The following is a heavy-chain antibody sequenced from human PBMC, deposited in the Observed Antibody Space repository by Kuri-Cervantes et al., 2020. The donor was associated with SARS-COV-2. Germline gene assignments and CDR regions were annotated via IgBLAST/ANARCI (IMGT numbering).Heavy chain of an antibody. CDR3: GRGGGVRGLMVLFQWRGAGPLDF. V-gene: IGHV1-2*04. J-gene: IGHJ4*02. CDR1: GYTFTDYY. D-gene: IGHD3-10*01. Sequence: ASVKVSCKASGYTFTDYYMHWVRQAPGQGLEWMGWINPNSGGTKYAQKFQGWVAMTRDTSLSTAYLERRRLRSAETAIYYCGRGGGVRGLMVLFQWRGAGPLDFWGQGTLVTVSS. CDR2: INPNSGGT.